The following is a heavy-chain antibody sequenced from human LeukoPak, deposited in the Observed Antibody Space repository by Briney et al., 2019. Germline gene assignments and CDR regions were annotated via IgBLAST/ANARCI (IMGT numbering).Heavy chain of an antibody. V-gene: IGHV1-18*01. D-gene: IGHD2-2*01. CDR2: ISAYNRNT. J-gene: IGHJ6*03. CDR3: ARVVVSAAGAYYYNYMDV. CDR1: GYTFTSYD. Sequence: ASVKVSCKASGYTFTSYDISWVRQAPGQGLEWMGWISAYNRNTNSAQKLQGRVTMTTDTSTSTAYMELRSLRSDDTAVYCCARVVVSAAGAYYYNYMDVWGKGTTVTVSS.